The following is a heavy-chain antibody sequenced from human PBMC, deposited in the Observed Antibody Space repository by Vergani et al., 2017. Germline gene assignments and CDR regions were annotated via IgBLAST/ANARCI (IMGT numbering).Heavy chain of an antibody. CDR2: IQSFANI. V-gene: IGHV4-4*07. CDR1: GASISNFY. D-gene: IGHD3-3*01. CDR3: ARERGDDLWSGNYYYMDV. J-gene: IGHJ6*03. Sequence: QVHLQESGPGQVKPSETLSLTCTVSGASISNFYWSWIRQPAGKGLEWIGHIQSFANINYNPSLKGRVTLSVDTSRSQVSLKVTSVTAADTAVYYCARERGDDLWSGNYYYMDVWGQGTTVTVSS.